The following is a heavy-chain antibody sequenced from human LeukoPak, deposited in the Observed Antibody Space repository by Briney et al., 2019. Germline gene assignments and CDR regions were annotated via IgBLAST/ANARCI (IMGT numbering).Heavy chain of an antibody. Sequence: PSETLSLTCTVSGGSISSSSYYWGWIRLPPGKGLEWIGSIYYSGSTYYNPSLKSRVTISVDTSKNQFSLKLSSVTAADTAVYYCARGEIAAAGTHNWFDPWGQGTLVTVSS. CDR1: GGSISSSSYY. CDR3: ARGEIAAAGTHNWFDP. V-gene: IGHV4-39*07. D-gene: IGHD6-13*01. J-gene: IGHJ5*02. CDR2: IYYSGST.